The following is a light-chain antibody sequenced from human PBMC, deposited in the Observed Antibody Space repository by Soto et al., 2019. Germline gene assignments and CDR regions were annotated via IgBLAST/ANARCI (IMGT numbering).Light chain of an antibody. V-gene: IGKV1-33*01. Sequence: DIQITQSPSSLSASVGDRVTITCQASQDIRNYLNWYQQKPGRAPKLLIYGASNLETGVPSRFSGSGYGTHFTFTISSLQPEDIATYYCQQYDNLPPFTFGPGTKVDIK. CDR3: QQYDNLPPFT. J-gene: IGKJ3*01. CDR1: QDIRNY. CDR2: GAS.